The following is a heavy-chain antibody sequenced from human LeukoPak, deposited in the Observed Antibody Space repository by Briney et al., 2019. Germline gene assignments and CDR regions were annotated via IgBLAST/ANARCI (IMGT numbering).Heavy chain of an antibody. CDR2: TNPSGGST. CDR3: ARAPQSMVLDY. J-gene: IGHJ4*02. V-gene: IGHV1-46*01. D-gene: IGHD3-10*01. CDR1: GYTFTSYY. Sequence: ASVKVSCKASGYTFTSYYMHWVRQAPGQGLEWMGITNPSGGSTSYAQKFQGRVTMTRDTSTSTVYMELSSLRSEDTAVYYCARAPQSMVLDYWGQGTLVTVSS.